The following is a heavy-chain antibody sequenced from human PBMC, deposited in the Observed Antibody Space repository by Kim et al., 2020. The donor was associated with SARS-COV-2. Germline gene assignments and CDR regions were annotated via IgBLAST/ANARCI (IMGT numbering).Heavy chain of an antibody. D-gene: IGHD2-15*01. J-gene: IGHJ4*02. CDR2: ITGSGGGT. CDR3: AKDYVESYS. V-gene: IGHV3-23*01. CDR1: GFSFSNYA. Sequence: GGSLRLSCAAAGFSFSNYAMTWVRQGPGKGLEWVSSITGSGGGTYYADSVKGRFTISRDNSKNMLYLQMNSLRAEDTALYYCAKDYVESYSWGQGTLVTV.